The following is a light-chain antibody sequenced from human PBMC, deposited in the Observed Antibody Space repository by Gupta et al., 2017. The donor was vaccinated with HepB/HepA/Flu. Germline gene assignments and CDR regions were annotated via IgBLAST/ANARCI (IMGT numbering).Light chain of an antibody. V-gene: IGLV1-40*01. Sequence: QSVLTQPPSVSGAPGQKLTISCTGSSSNIGAGNHVHWYQQLPRAAPKVLIYGNNNRPSEAPDRFSGSTSGTSASLAITGLQAEDEADYYCQSFDNSLRGTVFGGGTKVAVL. J-gene: IGLJ1*01. CDR2: GNN. CDR3: QSFDNSLRGTV. CDR1: SSNIGAGNH.